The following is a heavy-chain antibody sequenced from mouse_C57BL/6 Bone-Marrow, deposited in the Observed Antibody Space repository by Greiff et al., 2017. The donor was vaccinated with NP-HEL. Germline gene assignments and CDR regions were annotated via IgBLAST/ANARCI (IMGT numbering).Heavy chain of an antibody. D-gene: IGHD2-5*01. CDR2: INPGSGGT. Sequence: QVQLQQSGAELVRPGTSVKVSCKASGYAFTNYLIEWVKQRPGQGLEWIGVINPGSGGTKYNEKFKGKATLTADKSSSTAYMQLSSLTSEDSAVYFCARSYSNYVDWYFDVWGTGTTVTVSS. V-gene: IGHV1-54*01. J-gene: IGHJ1*03. CDR1: GYAFTNYL. CDR3: ARSYSNYVDWYFDV.